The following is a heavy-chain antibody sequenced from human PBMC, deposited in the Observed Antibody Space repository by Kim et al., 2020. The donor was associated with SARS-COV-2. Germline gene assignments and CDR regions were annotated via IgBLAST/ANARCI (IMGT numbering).Heavy chain of an antibody. CDR2: IYYSGST. J-gene: IGHJ4*02. CDR1: GGSISSSSYY. D-gene: IGHD5-18*01. V-gene: IGHV4-39*01. CDR3: ASGYPYPHFDY. Sequence: SETLSLTCTVSGGSISSSSYYWGWIRQPPGKGLEWIGSIYYSGSTYYNPSLKSRVTISVDTSKNQFSLKLSSVTAADTAVYYCASGYPYPHFDYWGQGTLVTVSS.